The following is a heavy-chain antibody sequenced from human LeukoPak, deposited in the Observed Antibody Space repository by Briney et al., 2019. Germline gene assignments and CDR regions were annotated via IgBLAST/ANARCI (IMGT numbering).Heavy chain of an antibody. CDR3: ARRPRFSSTRLWSVNYMDV. D-gene: IGHD2-2*01. Sequence: SETLSLTCTVSGGSISSSSYYWGWIRQPPGKGLEWIGSIHYSGSTYYNPSLKSRVTISVDTSKNQFSLKLSSVTAADTAVYYCARRPRFSSTRLWSVNYMDVWGQGTTVTVSS. CDR2: IHYSGST. J-gene: IGHJ6*03. CDR1: GGSISSSSYY. V-gene: IGHV4-39*01.